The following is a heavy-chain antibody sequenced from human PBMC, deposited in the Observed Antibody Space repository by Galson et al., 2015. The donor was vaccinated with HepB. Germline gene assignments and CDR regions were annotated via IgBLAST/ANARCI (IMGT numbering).Heavy chain of an antibody. J-gene: IGHJ4*02. V-gene: IGHV1-46*04. D-gene: IGHD7-27*01. CDR1: IYTTYY. CDR3: ARDSGDPLLYFDY. Sequence: SVKVSCKASIYTTYYMHWVRQAPGQGLEWMGGVNPSSGSTRYAQKLQGRVTMTRDTSASTAYMELSSLRSEDTALYYCARDSGDPLLYFDYWGQGTLVTVSS. CDR2: VNPSSGST.